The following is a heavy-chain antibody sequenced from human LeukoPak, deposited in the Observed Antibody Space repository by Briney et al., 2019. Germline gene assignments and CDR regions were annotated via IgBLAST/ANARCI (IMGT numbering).Heavy chain of an antibody. CDR3: AKDGGGYCNNSSC. CDR1: GFTFSNYA. Sequence: GGSLRLSCAASGFTFSNYAMSWVRQAPGKGLECVSAISDSGDKTDYADSVRGRFTIYRDNSKDTLYLQMNSLGAADTAVYDCAKDGGGYCNNSSCWGQGTLVTVSS. D-gene: IGHD2-2*01. CDR2: ISDSGDKT. J-gene: IGHJ4*02. V-gene: IGHV3-23*01.